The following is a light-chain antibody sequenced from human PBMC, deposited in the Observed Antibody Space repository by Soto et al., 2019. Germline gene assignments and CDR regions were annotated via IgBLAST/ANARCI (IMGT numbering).Light chain of an antibody. CDR2: GAS. Sequence: DIHMTQSPSSLSAAMGDRVTITCRASQDINIYLAWFQQKPGKAPKSLIFGASSLQSGVPTNFSGSGSGTDFTLTISSLQPEDSATYYCQQYITHPYTFGQGTKVDIK. V-gene: IGKV1-16*02. CDR1: QDINIY. CDR3: QQYITHPYT. J-gene: IGKJ2*01.